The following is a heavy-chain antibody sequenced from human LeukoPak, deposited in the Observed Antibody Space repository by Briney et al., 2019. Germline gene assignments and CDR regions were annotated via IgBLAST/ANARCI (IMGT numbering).Heavy chain of an antibody. V-gene: IGHV3-23*01. Sequence: GGSLRLSCAASGFTFSSYAMSWVRQAPGKALEWVSAISGSGGSTYYADSVKGRFTISRDNSKNTLYLQMNSLRAEDTAVYYCAKDPAPIMVRGVIGYFDYWGQGTLVTVSS. J-gene: IGHJ4*02. D-gene: IGHD3-10*01. CDR3: AKDPAPIMVRGVIGYFDY. CDR2: ISGSGGST. CDR1: GFTFSSYA.